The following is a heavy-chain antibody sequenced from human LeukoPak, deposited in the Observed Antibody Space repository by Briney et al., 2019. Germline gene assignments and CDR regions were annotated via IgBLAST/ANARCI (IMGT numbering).Heavy chain of an antibody. D-gene: IGHD2-15*01. Sequence: GASLRLSCAASGFTCSDYYMRWIRQAPGKGLELVSYISSSGPIIYYADSVKGRFTISRDNAKNSLYLQMNSLRAEDTAVYYCARDDGVLLPTYWGQGTLVTVSS. CDR1: GFTCSDYY. J-gene: IGHJ4*02. CDR2: ISSSGPII. V-gene: IGHV3-11*04. CDR3: ARDDGVLLPTY.